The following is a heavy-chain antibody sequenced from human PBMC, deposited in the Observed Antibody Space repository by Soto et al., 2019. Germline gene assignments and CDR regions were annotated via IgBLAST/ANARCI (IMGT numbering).Heavy chain of an antibody. J-gene: IGHJ6*02. Sequence: EVQLVESGGGLVKPGGSLRLACAASGFTFSSAWMNWVRQAPGKGLEWVGRIKSKTDGGTTDYAAPVKGRFTISRDDSKNTLYLQMNSLKTEDTAVYYCTTPSVTVRRYYYYYGMDVCGQGTTVTVSS. D-gene: IGHD2-21*02. CDR1: GFTFSSAW. V-gene: IGHV3-15*07. CDR3: TTPSVTVRRYYYYYGMDV. CDR2: IKSKTDGGTT.